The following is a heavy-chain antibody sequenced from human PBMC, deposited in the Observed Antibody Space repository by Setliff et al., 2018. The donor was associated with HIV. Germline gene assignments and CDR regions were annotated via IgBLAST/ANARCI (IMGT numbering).Heavy chain of an antibody. CDR2: INHSGST. V-gene: IGHV4-34*01. CDR1: GGSFSGYY. CDR3: ARDFVHLTNYYDSDRYVY. Sequence: LSLTCAVYGGSFSGYYWSWIRQPPGKGLEWIGEINHSGSTNYNPSLKSRVIISIDTSKNQFSLKLTSVTAADTAVYYCARDFVHLTNYYDSDRYVYWGQGTLVTVSS. D-gene: IGHD3-22*01. J-gene: IGHJ4*02.